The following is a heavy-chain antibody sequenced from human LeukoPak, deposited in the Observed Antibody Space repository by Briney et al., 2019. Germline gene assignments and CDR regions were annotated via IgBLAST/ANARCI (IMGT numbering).Heavy chain of an antibody. J-gene: IGHJ4*02. CDR1: GDYISGYY. V-gene: IGHV4-4*09. D-gene: IGHD3-10*01. CDR2: ISTGGRT. Sequence: SETLSLTCIVSGDYISGYYWSWIREPPGKGLEWIGFISTGGRTNYNPSLKSQVTISIDTSRSQFSLTLTSVTAADTAMCYCARHDSSGFYYFDYWGQGALVTVSS. CDR3: ARHDSSGFYYFDY.